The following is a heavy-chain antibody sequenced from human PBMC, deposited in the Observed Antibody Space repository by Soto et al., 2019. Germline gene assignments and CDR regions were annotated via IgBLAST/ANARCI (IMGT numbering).Heavy chain of an antibody. CDR3: AKESYRYSSGWYLFDY. Sequence: QVQLVESGGGVVQPGRSLRLPCAASGFTFSSYGMHWVRQAPGKGLEWVAVISYDGSNKYYADSVKGRFTISRDNSKNTLYLQMNSLRAEDTAVYYCAKESYRYSSGWYLFDYWGQGTLVTVSS. J-gene: IGHJ4*02. CDR2: ISYDGSNK. D-gene: IGHD6-19*01. V-gene: IGHV3-30*18. CDR1: GFTFSSYG.